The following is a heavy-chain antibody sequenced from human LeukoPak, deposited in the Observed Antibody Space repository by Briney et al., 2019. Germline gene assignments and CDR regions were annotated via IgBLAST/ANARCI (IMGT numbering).Heavy chain of an antibody. CDR1: GGSFSGYY. J-gene: IGHJ4*02. CDR3: ARAMYCSGGSCQANFDY. CDR2: INHSGST. Sequence: PSETLSLTCAVYGGSFSGYYWSWIRQPPGKGLEWIGEINHSGSTNYNPSLKSRVTISVDTSKNQFSLKLSSVTAADTAVYYCARAMYCSGGSCQANFDYWGQGTLVTVSS. V-gene: IGHV4-34*01. D-gene: IGHD2-15*01.